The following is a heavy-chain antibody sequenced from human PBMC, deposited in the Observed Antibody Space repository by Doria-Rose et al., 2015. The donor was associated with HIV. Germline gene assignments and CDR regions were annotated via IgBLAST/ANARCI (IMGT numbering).Heavy chain of an antibody. CDR2: IFSYDER. CDR3: ARIKSSRWYHKYYFDF. Sequence: SGPVLVKPTETLTLTCTVSGVSLSSPGMGVSWIRQPPGKALEWLANIFSYDERSYKTSLKSRLTSSSGTSKSQVVLTMTDMDPVDTATYYCARIKSSRWYHKYYFDFWGQGTLVIVSA. J-gene: IGHJ4*02. V-gene: IGHV2-26*01. CDR1: GVSLSSPGMG. D-gene: IGHD6-13*01.